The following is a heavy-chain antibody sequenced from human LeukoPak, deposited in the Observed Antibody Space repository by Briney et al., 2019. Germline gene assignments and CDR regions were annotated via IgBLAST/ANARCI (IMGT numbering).Heavy chain of an antibody. CDR1: GFTFSSYG. V-gene: IGHV3-30*18. J-gene: IGHJ4*02. CDR3: AKDTAPRGDYLWHYFDY. CDR2: ISYDGSNK. D-gene: IGHD4-17*01. Sequence: PGGSLRLSCAASGFTFSSYGMHWVRQAPGKGLEWVAVISYDGSNKYYADSVKGRFTISRDNSKNTLYLQMNSPRAEDTAVYYCAKDTAPRGDYLWHYFDYWGQGTLVTVSS.